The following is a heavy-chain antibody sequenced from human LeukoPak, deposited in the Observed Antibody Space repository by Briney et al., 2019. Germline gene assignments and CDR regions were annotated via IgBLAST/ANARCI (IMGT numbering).Heavy chain of an antibody. CDR1: GGSISSSSYY. J-gene: IGHJ4*02. D-gene: IGHD6-19*01. CDR2: IYYSGST. Sequence: PSETLSLTCTVSGGSISSSSYYWAWIRQPPGKGLEWIGSIYYSGSTYYNPSLKSRVTISVDTSKNQFSLKLSSVTAADTAVYYCARRYSSGRFSWGQGTLVTVSS. CDR3: ARRYSSGRFS. V-gene: IGHV4-39*07.